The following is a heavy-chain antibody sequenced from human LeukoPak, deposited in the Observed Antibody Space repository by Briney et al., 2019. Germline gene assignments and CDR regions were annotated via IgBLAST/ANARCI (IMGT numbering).Heavy chain of an antibody. D-gene: IGHD6-13*01. CDR3: ARKGIAAAQYYFDY. J-gene: IGHJ4*02. CDR1: GFTFSTYA. V-gene: IGHV3-21*01. CDR2: ISSSSSYI. Sequence: GGSLRLSCAASGFTFSTYAMSWVRQAPGKGLEWVSSISSSSSYIYYADSVKGRFTISRDNAKNSLYLQMNSLRAEDTAVYYCARKGIAAAQYYFDYWGQGTLVTVSS.